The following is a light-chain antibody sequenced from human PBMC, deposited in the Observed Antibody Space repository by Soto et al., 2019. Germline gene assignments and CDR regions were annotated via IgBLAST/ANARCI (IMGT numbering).Light chain of an antibody. CDR1: SSDIGGYNY. Sequence: QSALTQPASVSGSPGQSSTISCTGTSSDIGGYNYVSWYQQHPGKAPKLMIYDVSDRPSGVSNRFSGSKSGNTASLTISGLHAEDEADYYCASYASSNTVLFGGGTKLTVL. J-gene: IGLJ2*01. CDR3: ASYASSNTVL. CDR2: DVS. V-gene: IGLV2-14*03.